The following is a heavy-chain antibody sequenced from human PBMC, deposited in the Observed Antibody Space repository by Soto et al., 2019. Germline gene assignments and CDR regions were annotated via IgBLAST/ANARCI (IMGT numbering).Heavy chain of an antibody. Sequence: GGSLRLSCAASGITFSRYSMNWVRQAPGKGLEWISSITSGSTYIHYADSVKGRFTISRDNAKNSLYLQMDSLRTEDTALYYCAKDIGTWGMDVWGQGTTVTVSS. CDR1: GITFSRYS. CDR3: AKDIGTWGMDV. V-gene: IGHV3-21*04. D-gene: IGHD1-1*01. CDR2: ITSGSTYI. J-gene: IGHJ6*02.